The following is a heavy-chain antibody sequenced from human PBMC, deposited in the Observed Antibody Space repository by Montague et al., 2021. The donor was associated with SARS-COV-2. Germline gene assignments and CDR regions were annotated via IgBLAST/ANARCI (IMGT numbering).Heavy chain of an antibody. CDR2: FYHPGST. Sequence: SETLSLTCVVYLDSISTDNRRTSVGQPSGIHSARVVVFYHPGSTKYKPPLKSRVSMSVDESWNQFSLRLTSVTAADTAIYYCARKGRGRSDLAYWGQGTLVTVSS. CDR3: ARKGRGRSDLAY. J-gene: IGHJ4*02. D-gene: IGHD3-16*01. V-gene: IGHV4-4*02. CDR1: LDSISTDNR.